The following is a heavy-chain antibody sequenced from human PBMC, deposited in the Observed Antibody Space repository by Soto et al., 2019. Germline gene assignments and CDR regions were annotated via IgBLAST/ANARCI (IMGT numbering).Heavy chain of an antibody. CDR1: GFTVSSNY. V-gene: IGHV3-66*01. CDR2: VYTDDRT. CDR3: GRNLGYSSTDH. J-gene: IGHJ1*01. Sequence: GGSLRLSCAASGFTVSSNYMSWVRQAPGKGLEWVSVVYTDDRTSYADSVKGRFTISRDNSKNTVYLQMNSLRADDTALYYCGRNLGYSSTDHWGQGTLVTVSS. D-gene: IGHD6-19*01.